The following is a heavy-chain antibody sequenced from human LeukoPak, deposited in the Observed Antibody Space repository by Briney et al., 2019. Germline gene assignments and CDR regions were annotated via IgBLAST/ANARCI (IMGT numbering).Heavy chain of an antibody. J-gene: IGHJ4*02. D-gene: IGHD1-26*01. CDR1: GGSISSSSYY. Sequence: SETLSLTCTVSGGSISSSSYYWGWIRQPPGKGLEWIGSIYYRGSTYYNPSLKSRVTISVDTSKNQFSLKLSSVTAADTAVYYCARGSRWELPLDYWGQGTLVTVSS. V-gene: IGHV4-39*01. CDR3: ARGSRWELPLDY. CDR2: IYYRGST.